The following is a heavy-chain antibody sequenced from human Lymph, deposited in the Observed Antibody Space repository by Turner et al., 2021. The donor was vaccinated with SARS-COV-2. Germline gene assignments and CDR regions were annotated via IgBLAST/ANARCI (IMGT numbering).Heavy chain of an antibody. CDR2: ISYDGSNK. V-gene: IGHV3-30*04. Sequence: QVQLVESGGGVVQPGRSLRLSWSASGFTFSTYAIYWVRQAPGKGLEWVAVISYDGSNKYYADSVKGRFTSSRDNYKNTLYLKMNSLRAEDTAVYYCARDASGGYFYYGMDVWGQGTTVTVSS. D-gene: IGHD3-10*01. J-gene: IGHJ6*02. CDR1: GFTFSTYA. CDR3: ARDASGGYFYYGMDV.